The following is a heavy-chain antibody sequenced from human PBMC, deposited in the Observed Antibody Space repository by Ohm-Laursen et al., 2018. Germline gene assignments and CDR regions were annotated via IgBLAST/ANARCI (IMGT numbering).Heavy chain of an antibody. J-gene: IGHJ4*02. CDR3: AKDRGRLQYLDY. D-gene: IGHD5-24*01. Sequence: DSVKGRFTISRDNSKNTLYLQMSSLRAEDTAVYYCAKDRGRLQYLDYWGQGSLVTVSS. V-gene: IGHV3-30*02.